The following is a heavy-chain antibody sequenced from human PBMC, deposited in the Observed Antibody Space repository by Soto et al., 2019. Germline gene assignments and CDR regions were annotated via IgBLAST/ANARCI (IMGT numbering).Heavy chain of an antibody. CDR1: GYSFTSYW. D-gene: IGHD2-2*01. CDR3: ASLFSRHGTNGYLDF. CDR2: IDPTDSYA. J-gene: IGHJ4*02. Sequence: GESLKISCRVSGYSFTSYWNSWVRQMPGKGLEWMGRIDPTDSYANYSPSFQGHVTFSVDRSINTAYLQWSSLKAPDTAVYYCASLFSRHGTNGYLDFWCQGTLRTV. V-gene: IGHV5-10-1*01.